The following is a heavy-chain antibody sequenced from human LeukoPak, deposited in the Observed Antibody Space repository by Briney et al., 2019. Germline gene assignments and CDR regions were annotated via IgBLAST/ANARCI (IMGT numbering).Heavy chain of an antibody. V-gene: IGHV3-23*01. CDR3: AKTPTYYYDSSGVRAFDI. D-gene: IGHD3-22*01. Sequence: PGGSLRLSCAASGFTFSSYAMSWVRQAPGKGLEWVSAISGCGGSTYYADSVKGRFTISRDNSKNTLYLQMNSLRAEDTAVYYCAKTPTYYYDSSGVRAFDIWGQGTMVTVSS. J-gene: IGHJ3*02. CDR2: ISGCGGST. CDR1: GFTFSSYA.